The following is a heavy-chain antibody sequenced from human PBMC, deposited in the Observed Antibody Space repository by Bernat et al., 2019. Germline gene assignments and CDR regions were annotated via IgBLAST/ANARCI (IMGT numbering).Heavy chain of an antibody. Sequence: VQLVESGGGVVQPGRSLRLSCAASGFTFSSYGMHWVRQAPGKGLEWVAVIWYDGSNKYYADSVKGRFTISRDNSKNTLYLQMNSLRAEDTAVYYCARPYCSGGSCYSPDAFDIWGQGTMVTVSS. J-gene: IGHJ3*02. V-gene: IGHV3-33*01. CDR2: IWYDGSNK. CDR1: GFTFSSYG. CDR3: ARPYCSGGSCYSPDAFDI. D-gene: IGHD2-15*01.